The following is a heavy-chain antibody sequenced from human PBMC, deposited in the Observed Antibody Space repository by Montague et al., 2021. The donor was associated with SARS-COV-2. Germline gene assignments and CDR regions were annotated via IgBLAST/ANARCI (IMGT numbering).Heavy chain of an antibody. CDR2: IYYSGST. CDR1: GSSISSSSYD. V-gene: IGHV4-39*01. Sequence: SETLSLTCTVSGSSISSSSYDWGWIRQPPGKRLEWIGSIYYSGSTYYNPSLKSRVTISVDTSKNQFSLKLSSVTAADTAVYYCARHSGRDTIFGVVIIPDAFDIWGQGTMVTVSS. J-gene: IGHJ3*02. CDR3: ARHSGRDTIFGVVIIPDAFDI. D-gene: IGHD3-3*01.